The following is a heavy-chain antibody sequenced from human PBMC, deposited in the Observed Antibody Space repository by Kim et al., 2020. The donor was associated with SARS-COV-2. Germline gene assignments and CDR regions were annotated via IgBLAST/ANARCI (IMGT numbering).Heavy chain of an antibody. J-gene: IGHJ6*02. V-gene: IGHV4-39*01. Sequence: SETLSLTCTVSGFSVTSGTHYWGWIRQPPGKGLEWIGGRYHSGDTYYNPSLKSRVTMSVDSSTNQVSLRLSTVTAADTAVYYCETHGLPQVGEVVITTDYGMDVWGQGTTVTVSS. D-gene: IGHD3-10*01. CDR2: RYHSGDT. CDR3: ETHGLPQVGEVVITTDYGMDV. CDR1: GFSVTSGTHY.